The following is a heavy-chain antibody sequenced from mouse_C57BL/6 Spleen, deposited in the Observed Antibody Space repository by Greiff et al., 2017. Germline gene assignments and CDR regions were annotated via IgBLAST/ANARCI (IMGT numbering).Heavy chain of an antibody. Sequence: VQLQPSGAELVRPGASVKLSCTASGFNIKDDYMHWVKQRPEQGLEWIGRLDPENGDTAYASKFQGKATITADKSSNTAYLQLSSLTSEDTAVYYCTKGYGSSLWYFDVWGTGTSVTVSS. D-gene: IGHD1-1*01. CDR2: LDPENGDT. CDR3: TKGYGSSLWYFDV. CDR1: GFNIKDDY. V-gene: IGHV14-4*01. J-gene: IGHJ1*03.